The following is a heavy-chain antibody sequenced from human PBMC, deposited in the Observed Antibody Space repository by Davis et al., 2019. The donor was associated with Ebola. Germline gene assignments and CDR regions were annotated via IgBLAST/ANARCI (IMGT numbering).Heavy chain of an antibody. CDR2: MNPNSGNT. CDR1: GYTFTSYD. CDR3: ARGILAEGLDS. J-gene: IGHJ4*02. D-gene: IGHD6-13*01. Sequence: AASVKVSCKASGYTFTSYDINWVRQATGQGLEWMGWMNPNSGNTGYAQMFQGRVTISADKSTYTVYMELSSLRSEDTAVYYCARGILAEGLDSWGQGTLVTVSS. V-gene: IGHV1-8*01.